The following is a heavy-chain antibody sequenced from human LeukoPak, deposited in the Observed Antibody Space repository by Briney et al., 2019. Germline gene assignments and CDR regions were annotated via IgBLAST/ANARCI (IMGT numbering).Heavy chain of an antibody. CDR3: ARDRRYYDSSGSFDY. CDR2: INPNSGGT. CDR1: GYTFTGYY. V-gene: IGHV1-2*02. D-gene: IGHD3-22*01. Sequence: ASVKVSCKVSGYTFTGYYMHWVRQAPGQGLEWMGWINPNSGGTNYAQKFQGRVTMTRNTSISTAYMELSSLRSEDTAVYYCARDRRYYDSSGSFDYWGQGTLVTVSS. J-gene: IGHJ4*02.